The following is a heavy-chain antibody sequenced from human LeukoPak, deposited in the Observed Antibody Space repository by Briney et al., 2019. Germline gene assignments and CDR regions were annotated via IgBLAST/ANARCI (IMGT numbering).Heavy chain of an antibody. Sequence: ASVKVSCKASGYTFTSYGISWVRQAPGQGLEWMGWISAYNGNTNYAQKLQGRATMTTDTSTSTAYMELRSLRSDDTAVYYCARGSGYCSGGSCYPRRFDPWGQGTLVTVSS. D-gene: IGHD2-15*01. V-gene: IGHV1-18*01. CDR3: ARGSGYCSGGSCYPRRFDP. CDR2: ISAYNGNT. J-gene: IGHJ5*02. CDR1: GYTFTSYG.